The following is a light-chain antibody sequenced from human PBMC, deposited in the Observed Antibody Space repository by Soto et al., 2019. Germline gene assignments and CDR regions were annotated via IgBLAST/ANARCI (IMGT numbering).Light chain of an antibody. V-gene: IGKV1-5*03. CDR3: QQSYSTPRT. CDR2: KAS. Sequence: DIQMTQSTSTLSGSVGDRVTITCRASQTISSWLAWYQQKPGKAPKLLIYKASTLKSGVPSRFSGSGSGTEFTLTISSLQPDDFATYYCQQSYSTPRTFGQGTKV. J-gene: IGKJ1*01. CDR1: QTISSW.